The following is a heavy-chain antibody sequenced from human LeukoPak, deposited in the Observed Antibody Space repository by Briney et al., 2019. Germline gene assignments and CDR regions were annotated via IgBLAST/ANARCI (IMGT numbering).Heavy chain of an antibody. CDR3: AKDSGNFANYYFDH. V-gene: IGHV3-30*04. CDR2: ISYDGRDK. J-gene: IGHJ4*02. D-gene: IGHD1-26*01. Sequence: GRSLRLSCAASGFTFSTYAMHWVRQAPGKGLEWVAVISYDGRDKKYADSVKGRFSISRDNPKNTLYLQMDSLRSEDTAMYYCAKDSGNFANYYFDHWGQGTLVTVPS. CDR1: GFTFSTYA.